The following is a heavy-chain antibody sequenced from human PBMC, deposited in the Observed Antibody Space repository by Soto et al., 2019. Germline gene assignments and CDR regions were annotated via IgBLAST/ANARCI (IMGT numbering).Heavy chain of an antibody. CDR2: IYYSGST. CDR1: GGSISSYY. Sequence: SETLSLTCTVSGGSISSYYWSWIRQPPGKGLEWIGYIYYSGSTNYNPSPKSRVTISVDTSKNQFSLKLSSVTAADTAMYYCARLDGGSAYYYYGMDVWGQGTTGTVSS. V-gene: IGHV4-59*01. CDR3: ARLDGGSAYYYYGMDV. D-gene: IGHD2-15*01. J-gene: IGHJ6*02.